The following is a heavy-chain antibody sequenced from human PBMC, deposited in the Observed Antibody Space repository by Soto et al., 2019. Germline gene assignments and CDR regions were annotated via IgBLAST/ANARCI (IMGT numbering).Heavy chain of an antibody. J-gene: IGHJ6*02. CDR2: IIPIFGTA. D-gene: IGHD3-10*01. Sequence: QVQLVQSGAEVKKPGSSVKVSCKASGGTFSSYAISWVQQAPGQGLEWMGGIIPIFGTANYAQKFQGRVTITADESTSTAYMELSSLRSEDTAVYYCATNLRPGYYYYYGMDVWGQGTTVTVSS. CDR3: ATNLRPGYYYYYGMDV. CDR1: GGTFSSYA. V-gene: IGHV1-69*12.